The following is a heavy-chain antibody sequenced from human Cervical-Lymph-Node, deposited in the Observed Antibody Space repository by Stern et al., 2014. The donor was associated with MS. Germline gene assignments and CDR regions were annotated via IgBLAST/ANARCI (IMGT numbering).Heavy chain of an antibody. CDR1: GFTFTSSA. CDR3: AAEPMYYSDSVGAFDI. V-gene: IGHV1-58*01. CDR2: IVVGSGHT. J-gene: IGHJ3*02. D-gene: IGHD3-22*01. Sequence: QLVQSGPEVKKPGTSVKVSCKASGFTFTSSAVQWVRQARGQRIEWIRWIVVGSGHTNYAQKFQERVTINRELSKSRAYMETGSLRSEDTSVYYCAAEPMYYSDSVGAFDIWGQGTMVTVSS.